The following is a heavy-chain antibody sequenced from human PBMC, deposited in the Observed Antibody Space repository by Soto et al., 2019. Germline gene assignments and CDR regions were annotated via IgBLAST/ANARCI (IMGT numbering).Heavy chain of an antibody. J-gene: IGHJ6*02. CDR2: AYYRSRWYY. CDR3: TEQKGDSRTYNGMDV. V-gene: IGHV6-1*01. D-gene: IGHD2-21*02. CDR1: GHNVSTNSAA. Sequence: QTLSRTCSISGHNVSTNSAAWNWGRQSPAKGLERLGRAYYRSRWYYDSAVSVRSRITVIPDTSQNQFSLQMSSVTPEDTAVYFCTEQKGDSRTYNGMDVWGQGTTVTVAS.